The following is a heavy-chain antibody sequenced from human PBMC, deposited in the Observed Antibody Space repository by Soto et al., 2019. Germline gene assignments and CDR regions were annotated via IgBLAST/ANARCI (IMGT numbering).Heavy chain of an antibody. CDR2: IDSDGTTT. D-gene: IGHD3-22*01. Sequence: EVQVVESGGGLVQPGGSLRLSCVASGFTFRRYWMHWVRQAPGKGLVWVSRIDSDGTTTQYEDSVRGRFTISRDNAKNTPFLQMNSLRAEDTSVDYCARVGDSGSSLGPFDYWGQGTLVTVSS. CDR3: ARVGDSGSSLGPFDY. J-gene: IGHJ4*02. V-gene: IGHV3-74*03. CDR1: GFTFRRYW.